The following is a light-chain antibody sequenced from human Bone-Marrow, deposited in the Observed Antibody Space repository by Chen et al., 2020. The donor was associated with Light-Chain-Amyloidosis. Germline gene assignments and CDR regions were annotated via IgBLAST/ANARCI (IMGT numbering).Light chain of an antibody. CDR3: QVWDRSSDRPV. J-gene: IGLJ3*02. Sequence: SYVLTQPSSVSVAPGQTATIACGGNNIGSTSVHWYQQTTGQAPLLVVYDDSDRPSGIPERLSGSNAGNTATLTISRDEAGDEADYYCQVWDRSSDRPVFGGGTKLTVL. V-gene: IGLV3-21*02. CDR2: DDS. CDR1: NIGSTS.